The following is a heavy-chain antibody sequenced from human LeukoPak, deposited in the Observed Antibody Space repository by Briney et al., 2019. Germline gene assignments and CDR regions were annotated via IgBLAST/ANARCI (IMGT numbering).Heavy chain of an antibody. J-gene: IGHJ4*02. Sequence: GGSLRLSCAGSGFTFSSYSMNWVRQAPGKGLEWVSSISTSSSYIYYADSVKGRFTISRDNSKNTLYLQINSLTTEDTAVYYCAKGEGGALGIPHPYYFDYWGQGNVVTVSS. CDR2: ISTSSSYI. D-gene: IGHD3-16*01. CDR3: AKGEGGALGIPHPYYFDY. CDR1: GFTFSSYS. V-gene: IGHV3-21*01.